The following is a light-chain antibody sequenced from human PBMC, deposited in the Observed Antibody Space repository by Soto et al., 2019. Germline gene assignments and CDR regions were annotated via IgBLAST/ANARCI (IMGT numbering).Light chain of an antibody. CDR3: SSYSSTSTLYV. J-gene: IGLJ1*01. CDR1: SSDIGAYNY. Sequence: QSVLTQPASVSGSPGQSITISCIGTSSDIGAYNYVSWYQQHPGKVPKLMIYEVTNRPSGLSNRFSGSKSGNTASLTISGLQAEDEAEYFCSSYSSTSTLYVFGTGTSSPS. CDR2: EVT. V-gene: IGLV2-14*01.